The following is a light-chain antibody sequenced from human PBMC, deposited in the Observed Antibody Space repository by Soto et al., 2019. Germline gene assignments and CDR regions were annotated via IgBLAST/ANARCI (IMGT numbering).Light chain of an antibody. J-gene: IGKJ4*01. CDR2: DAS. V-gene: IGKV3-11*01. Sequence: EIGLTQPPGTLPLSAGERATPSSRASERVSSYLACYKQKPGQAPRLLIYDASNRATGIPARFSGSGSGTDFTLTITSLEPEDFAAYYCQQSSNWPLTFGGGTKVEI. CDR3: QQSSNWPLT. CDR1: ERVSSY.